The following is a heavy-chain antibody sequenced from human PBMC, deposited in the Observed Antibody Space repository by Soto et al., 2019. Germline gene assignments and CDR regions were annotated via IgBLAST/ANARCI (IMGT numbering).Heavy chain of an antibody. V-gene: IGHV1-69*13. D-gene: IGHD2-15*01. J-gene: IGHJ5*02. CDR1: GRPFSSYA. CDR3: ARSHPYFGGVVAAIAATGCDR. Sequence: PVKVSCKASGRPFSSYAISWVRQPPGQGPEWMGGIIPIFGTTNYAHKFQARVTITADESTSTSYMELSSLRSEDTAVYYCARSHPYFGGVVAAIAATGCDRCGQGTRFTVSS. CDR2: IIPIFGTT.